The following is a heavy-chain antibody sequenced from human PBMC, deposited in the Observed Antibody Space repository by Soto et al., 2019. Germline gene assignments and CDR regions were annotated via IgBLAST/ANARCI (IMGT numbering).Heavy chain of an antibody. CDR2: IYYSGTT. V-gene: IGHV4-31*03. CDR1: GGSISSGGYF. J-gene: IGHJ5*02. D-gene: IGHD2-8*02. Sequence: QVRLQESGPGLLKPSQTLSLTCTVSGGSISSGGYFWTWIRQHPGKGLEWIGYIYYSGTTYSNPSLKSRLTISVATSKNQFSLKLNSVTAADTSVYYWASSGYCTGGCFQPRGWVDPLGQCILVTVSS. CDR3: ASSGYCTGGCFQPRGWVDP.